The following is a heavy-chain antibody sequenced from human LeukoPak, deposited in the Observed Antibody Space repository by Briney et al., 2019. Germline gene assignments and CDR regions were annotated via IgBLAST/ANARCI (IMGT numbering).Heavy chain of an antibody. Sequence: GGALRLSCVASGVTFRRNAMRWVRQAPGKGVEWVANISGSGSGAYYADSVKGRFTISRDNSKNTLYLHMNSLRAEDTAVYYCAKDVSSYCDCCPYYPFHFWGQGALVTVSS. CDR3: AKDVSSYCDCCPYYPFHF. V-gene: IGHV3-23*01. CDR2: ISGSGSGA. D-gene: IGHD2-21*01. CDR1: GVTFRRNA. J-gene: IGHJ4*02.